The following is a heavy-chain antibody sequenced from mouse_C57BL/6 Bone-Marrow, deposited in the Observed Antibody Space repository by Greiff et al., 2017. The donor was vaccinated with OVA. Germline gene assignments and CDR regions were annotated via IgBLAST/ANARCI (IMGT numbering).Heavy chain of an antibody. D-gene: IGHD2-3*01. CDR2: INPGSGGT. CDR1: GYAFTNYL. CDR3: ARWLLGYYYAMDY. V-gene: IGHV1-54*01. Sequence: QVQLQQSGAELVRPGTSVKVSCKASGYAFTNYLIEWVKQRPGQGLEWIGVINPGSGGTNYNEKFKGKATLTADKSSSTAYMRLSSLESEVSAVDVSARWLLGYYYAMDYWGQGTSVTVSS. J-gene: IGHJ4*01.